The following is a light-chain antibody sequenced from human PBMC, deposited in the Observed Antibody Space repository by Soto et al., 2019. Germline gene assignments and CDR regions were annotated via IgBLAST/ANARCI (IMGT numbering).Light chain of an antibody. CDR1: SSDVGGSNF. Sequence: QSALTQPASVSDSPGQSITISCTGTSSDVGGSNFVSWYQQHPGKPPKLIIYDVANRPSGVSNRFSGSKSGSTASLIISRLQTEDEDDYYCVSYTSSTPDVFGTGTKLTV. J-gene: IGLJ1*01. CDR3: VSYTSSTPDV. V-gene: IGLV2-14*03. CDR2: DVA.